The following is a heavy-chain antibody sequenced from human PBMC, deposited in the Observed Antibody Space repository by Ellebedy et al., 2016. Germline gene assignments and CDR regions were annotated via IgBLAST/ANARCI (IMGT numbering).Heavy chain of an antibody. Sequence: SETLSLTCAVYGGSFSGYYWSWIRQPPGKGLEWIGEINHSGSTNYNPSLKSRFTISVDTSKNQFSLKLSSVTAADTALYYGARGGRITSFGVTYSYYFDYWGQGTLVTVSS. CDR3: ARGGRITSFGVTYSYYFDY. D-gene: IGHD3-3*01. V-gene: IGHV4-34*01. CDR2: INHSGST. J-gene: IGHJ4*02. CDR1: GGSFSGYY.